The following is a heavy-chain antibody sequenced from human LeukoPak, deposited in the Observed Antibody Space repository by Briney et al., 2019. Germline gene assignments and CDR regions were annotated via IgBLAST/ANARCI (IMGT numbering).Heavy chain of an antibody. V-gene: IGHV3-30*04. J-gene: IGHJ6*02. D-gene: IGHD6-13*01. Sequence: PGGSLRLSCAASGFTSSSYAMHWVRQPPGKGRGGGAVISYDGSNKYYADSVKGRFTISRDNSKNTLYLQMNSLRAEDTAVYYCAREGGSSPSYYYGMDVWGQGTTVTVSS. CDR3: AREGGSSPSYYYGMDV. CDR2: ISYDGSNK. CDR1: GFTSSSYA.